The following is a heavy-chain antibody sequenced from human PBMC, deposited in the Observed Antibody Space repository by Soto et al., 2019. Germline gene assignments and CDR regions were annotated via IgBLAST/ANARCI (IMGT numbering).Heavy chain of an antibody. Sequence: QVQLVESGGGVVQPGRSLRLSCAASGFTFSSYGMHWVRQAPGKGLEWVAVIWYDGSNKYYADSVKGRFTISRDNSKNTLYLQMNSLRAEYTTVYYCARDLGLGTYYDFWSGYSWFDPWGQGTLVTVSS. CDR3: ARDLGLGTYYDFWSGYSWFDP. CDR2: IWYDGSNK. CDR1: GFTFSSYG. V-gene: IGHV3-33*01. J-gene: IGHJ5*02. D-gene: IGHD3-3*01.